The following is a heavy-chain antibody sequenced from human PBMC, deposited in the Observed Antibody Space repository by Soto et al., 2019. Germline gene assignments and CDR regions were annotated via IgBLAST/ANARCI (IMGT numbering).Heavy chain of an antibody. CDR1: GYTFTDYY. D-gene: IGHD6-19*01. CDR3: ATLGAGKAVA. Sequence: QVQLVQSGAEVKKPGASVKVSCKASGYTFTDYYMHWVRQAPGQGLEWMGIINPSGGSTEYAQNLQGRVTMTRDTSTTIFYMELSRLRSEDTAVYYCATLGAGKAVAWGQGTLVTVCS. CDR2: INPSGGST. J-gene: IGHJ5*02. V-gene: IGHV1-46*01.